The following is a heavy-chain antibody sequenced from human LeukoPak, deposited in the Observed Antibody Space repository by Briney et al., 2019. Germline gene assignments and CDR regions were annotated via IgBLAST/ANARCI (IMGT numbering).Heavy chain of an antibody. V-gene: IGHV1-69*13. CDR1: GGTFSSYA. CDR3: ASSGWYGRNYYFDY. CDR2: IIPIFGTT. D-gene: IGHD6-19*01. J-gene: IGHJ4*02. Sequence: SVKVSCKASGGTFSSYAISWVRQAPGQGLEWMGGIIPIFGTTNYAQKFQGRVTITADESTSTAYMELSSLRSEDTAVYYCASSGWYGRNYYFDYWGQGTLVTVSS.